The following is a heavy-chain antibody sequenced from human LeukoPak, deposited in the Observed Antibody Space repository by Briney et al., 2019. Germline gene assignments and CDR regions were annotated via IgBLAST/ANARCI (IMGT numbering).Heavy chain of an antibody. CDR2: ISGSGGST. CDR3: EKDGERLLFGERENWFDP. Sequence: GGSLRLSWAASGFTFSSYAMGWVRQAPGKGRGWVSAISGSGGSTYYADSVRGRFTISRDNSKNTLYLQMNSLRAEDTAVYYCEKDGERLLFGERENWFDPWGQGTLVTVSS. J-gene: IGHJ5*02. V-gene: IGHV3-23*01. CDR1: GFTFSSYA. D-gene: IGHD3-10*01.